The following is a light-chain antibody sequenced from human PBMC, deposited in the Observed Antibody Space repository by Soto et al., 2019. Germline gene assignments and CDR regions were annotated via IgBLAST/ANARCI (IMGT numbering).Light chain of an antibody. CDR2: AAS. CDR1: QSVSRW. J-gene: IGKJ5*01. V-gene: IGKV1-39*01. CDR3: QQSYSSIT. Sequence: DIKMTQSPSTLSASVGDRVTVTCRASQSVSRWLAWYQQKPGKAPKLLIYAASSLQRGVPSTFSGGGSGTDFTLTISSLQPEDFATYYCQQSYSSITFGQGTRLEIK.